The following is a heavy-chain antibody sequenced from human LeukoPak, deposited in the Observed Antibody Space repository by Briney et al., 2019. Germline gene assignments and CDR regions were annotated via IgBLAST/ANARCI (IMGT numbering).Heavy chain of an antibody. D-gene: IGHD3-22*01. CDR2: ISYDGSNK. V-gene: IGHV3-30*03. CDR1: GFTFSSYG. CDR3: ARAVHYYDSSGYFCDY. J-gene: IGHJ4*02. Sequence: GGSLRLSCAASGFTFSSYGMHWVRQAPGKGLEWVAVISYDGSNKYYADSVKGRFTISRDNSKNTLYLQMGSLRAEDMAVYYCARAVHYYDSSGYFCDYWGQGTLVTVSS.